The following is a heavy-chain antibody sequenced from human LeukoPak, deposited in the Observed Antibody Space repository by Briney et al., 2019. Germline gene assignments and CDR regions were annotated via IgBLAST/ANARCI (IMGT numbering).Heavy chain of an antibody. V-gene: IGHV1-2*02. Sequence: ASVKVSWKASGGTFSSYAVSWVRQAPGQGLEWMGWIAPDSGGTNYAQQFQDRVTMTRDTSLSIAYMEVSRLRSDDTAVYYCARDRSTRGNWLDTWGQGTPVTVSS. CDR2: IAPDSGGT. CDR3: ARDRSTRGNWLDT. CDR1: GGTFSSYA. J-gene: IGHJ5*02. D-gene: IGHD2-2*01.